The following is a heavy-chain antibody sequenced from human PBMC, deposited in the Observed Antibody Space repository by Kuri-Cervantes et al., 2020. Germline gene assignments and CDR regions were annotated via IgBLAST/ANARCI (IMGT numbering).Heavy chain of an antibody. V-gene: IGHV3-21*04. J-gene: IGHJ6*02. CDR1: GFTFSSYR. D-gene: IGHD3-9*01. CDR2: ISSTSSYI. Sequence: GGSLRLSCAASGFTFSSYRMNWVRQAPGKGLEWVSSISSTSSYIYYADSVKGRFTISRDNAKNSLYLQMNSLRAGDTAKYYCACPDLLHEGMDVWGQGTTVTVSS. CDR3: ACPDLLHEGMDV.